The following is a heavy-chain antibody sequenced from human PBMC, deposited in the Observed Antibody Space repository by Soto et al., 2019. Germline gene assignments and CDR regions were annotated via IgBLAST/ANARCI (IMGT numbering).Heavy chain of an antibody. V-gene: IGHV1-18*01. CDR3: ARDIDVERYWNAISDY. D-gene: IGHD1-1*01. Sequence: ASVKVSCKASGYTFTSYGIHWVRQGPGQGLEWMGWISAYNGNTNYAQKLQGRVTMTTDTSTSTAYMELRSLRSDDTAVYYCARDIDVERYWNAISDYWGQGTLVTVSP. CDR2: ISAYNGNT. CDR1: GYTFTSYG. J-gene: IGHJ4*02.